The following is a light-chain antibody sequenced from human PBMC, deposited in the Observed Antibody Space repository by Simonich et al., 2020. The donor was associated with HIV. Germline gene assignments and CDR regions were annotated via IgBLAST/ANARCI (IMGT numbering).Light chain of an antibody. V-gene: IGLV2-23*02. CDR2: DVN. CDR3: CSYAGSSTFVV. CDR1: SSDVGGYNS. Sequence: QSALTQPASVSGSPGQSITISCTGTSSDVGGYNSVSWYQQHPGKAPKLMIYDVNKRPSGISNRFSGSKSGNTASLTISGLQAEDEADYYCCSYAGSSTFVVFGGGTKLTVL. J-gene: IGLJ2*01.